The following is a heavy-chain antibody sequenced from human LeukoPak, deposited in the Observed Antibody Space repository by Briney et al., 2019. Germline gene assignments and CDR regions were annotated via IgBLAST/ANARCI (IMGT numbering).Heavy chain of an antibody. V-gene: IGHV3-53*05. Sequence: PGGSLRLSCAASGFTVSSNYMSWVRQAPGKGLEWVSVIYSGGSTYYADSVKGRFTISRDNSKNTLYLQMNSLRAEDTAVYYCAKEWGHYDILTGYLNWGQGTLVTVSS. CDR1: GFTVSSNY. D-gene: IGHD3-9*01. CDR2: IYSGGST. J-gene: IGHJ4*02. CDR3: AKEWGHYDILTGYLN.